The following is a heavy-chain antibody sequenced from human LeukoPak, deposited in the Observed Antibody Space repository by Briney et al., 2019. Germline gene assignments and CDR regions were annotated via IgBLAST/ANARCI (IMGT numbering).Heavy chain of an antibody. CDR3: ARSHRYFDWLPKPRFDY. Sequence: GRSLRLSCAASGFTFDDYAMHWVRQGPGKGLEWVSGITWNSDNIEYADSVKGRFTISRDNAKNSLYLQMNSLRAEDTAVYYCARSHRYFDWLPKPRFDYWGQGTLVTVSS. V-gene: IGHV3-9*01. D-gene: IGHD3-9*01. CDR2: ITWNSDNI. CDR1: GFTFDDYA. J-gene: IGHJ4*02.